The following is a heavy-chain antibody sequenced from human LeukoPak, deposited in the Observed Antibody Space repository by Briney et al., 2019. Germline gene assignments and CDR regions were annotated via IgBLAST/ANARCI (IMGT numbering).Heavy chain of an antibody. D-gene: IGHD3-3*01. Sequence: GRSLRLSCAASGFTFSSYAMHWVRQAPGKGLEWVAVISYDGSNKFYADSVKGRFTISRDNSKNTLYLQMNSLRAEDTAVYYCARGVLRFLEIGMDVWGQGTTVTVSS. CDR1: GFTFSSYA. CDR3: ARGVLRFLEIGMDV. CDR2: ISYDGSNK. J-gene: IGHJ6*02. V-gene: IGHV3-30-3*01.